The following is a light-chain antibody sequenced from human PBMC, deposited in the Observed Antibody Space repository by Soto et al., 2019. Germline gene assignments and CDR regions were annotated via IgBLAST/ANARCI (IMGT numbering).Light chain of an antibody. J-gene: IGLJ1*01. CDR3: SSYTSSNTYV. V-gene: IGLV2-14*01. Sequence: QSALTQPASVSGSPGQSITISCTGTSSDVGGYNYVSWYQQHPDKAPKLMIYDVSNRPSRVSNRFSGSKSGNTASLTISGLQAEDEADYYCSSYTSSNTYVFGTGTKVTVL. CDR2: DVS. CDR1: SSDVGGYNY.